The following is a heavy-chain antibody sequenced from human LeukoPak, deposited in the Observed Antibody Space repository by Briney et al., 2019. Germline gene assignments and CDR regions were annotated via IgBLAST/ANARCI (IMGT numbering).Heavy chain of an antibody. CDR1: DDSIRKNYY. J-gene: IGHJ1*01. V-gene: IGHV4-38-2*01. CDR2: IYRSGST. CDR3: ARRPGVRGYSGLVYFQY. Sequence: PSETLSLTCAVSDDSIRKNYYWGWIRQPPGKGLEWIGSIYRSGSTYYNPSHKSRVTISADTSKNQFSLKVNSVTAADTAVYYCARRPGVRGYSGLVYFQYLRQGTLVIVSS. D-gene: IGHD3-22*01.